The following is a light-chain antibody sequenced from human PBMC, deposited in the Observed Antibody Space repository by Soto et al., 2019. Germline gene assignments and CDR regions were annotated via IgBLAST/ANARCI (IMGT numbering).Light chain of an antibody. CDR3: QQYGSSPRT. V-gene: IGKV3-15*01. J-gene: IGKJ1*01. Sequence: EIVMTQSPATLSLSLGERATLSCRASQSISRNLAWYHQRPGQAPRLLIYAASTRATGIPARFSGSGSGTDFTLTISGLQSEDFGVYYCQQYGSSPRTFGQGTKVEIK. CDR1: QSISRN. CDR2: AAS.